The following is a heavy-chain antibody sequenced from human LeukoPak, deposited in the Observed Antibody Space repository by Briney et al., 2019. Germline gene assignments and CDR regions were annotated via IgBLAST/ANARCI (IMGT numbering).Heavy chain of an antibody. CDR3: ARELTVAGITDY. Sequence: GGSLRLSCTASGFTFSSHSMNWVRQVPGKWLDWVSFISSSSSFIYYVDSVKGRFTISRDNAKNSLYLQMNSLRAEDTAVYYCARELTVAGITDYWGQGTLVTVSS. J-gene: IGHJ4*02. D-gene: IGHD6-19*01. CDR1: GFTFSSHS. V-gene: IGHV3-21*01. CDR2: ISSSSSFI.